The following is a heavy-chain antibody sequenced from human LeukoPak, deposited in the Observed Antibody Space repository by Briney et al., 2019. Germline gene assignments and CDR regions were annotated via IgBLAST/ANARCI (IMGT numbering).Heavy chain of an antibody. CDR3: AGEVLTYYYGSGSYYNVHY. J-gene: IGHJ4*02. CDR1: GGSISSSSYY. V-gene: IGHV4-39*02. Sequence: SETLSLTCTVSGGSISSSSYYWGWIRQPPGKGLEWIGSIYYSGSTYYNPSLKSRVTISVDTSKNQFSLKMSSVTAADTAVYYCAGEVLTYYYGSGSYYNVHYWGQGTLVTVSS. CDR2: IYYSGST. D-gene: IGHD3-10*01.